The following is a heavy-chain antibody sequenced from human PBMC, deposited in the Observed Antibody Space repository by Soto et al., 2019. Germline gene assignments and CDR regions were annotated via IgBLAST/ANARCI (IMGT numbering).Heavy chain of an antibody. CDR1: GYTFTSYD. CDR2: MNPNSGNT. Sequence: GASVKVSCKTSGYTFTSYDINWVRQATGQGLEWMGWMNPNSGNTGYAQKFQGRVTMTRNTSISTAYMELSSLRSEDTAVYYCARGVAARYYDILTGYYRAFDIWGQGTMVTVSS. J-gene: IGHJ3*02. D-gene: IGHD3-9*01. V-gene: IGHV1-8*01. CDR3: ARGVAARYYDILTGYYRAFDI.